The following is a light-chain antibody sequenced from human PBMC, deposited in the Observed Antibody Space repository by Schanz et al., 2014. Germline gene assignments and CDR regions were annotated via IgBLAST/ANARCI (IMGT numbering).Light chain of an antibody. V-gene: IGKV1-16*01. J-gene: IGKJ2*01. CDR1: QGIGNY. CDR2: ASS. CDR3: QQLNSYART. Sequence: DIQMTQSPSSLSVSLGDRVTITCQASQGIGNYLAWFQQKPGKAPKSLIYASSSLQSGVPSRFSGSGCGTDCTRTIRSLQPEDFATDECQQLNSYARTCGQGTKLESK.